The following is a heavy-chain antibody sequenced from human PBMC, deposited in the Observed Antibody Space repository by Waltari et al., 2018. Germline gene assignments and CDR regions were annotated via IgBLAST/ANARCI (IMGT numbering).Heavy chain of an antibody. J-gene: IGHJ2*01. CDR3: ARDQNPITMVRGAGWYFDL. Sequence: QLQLQESGPGLVKPSETLSLTCTVSGGSISSGGYYWSWIRQHPGKGLEWIGYIYYSGSTYYNPSLKSRVTISVDTSKNQFSLKLSSVTAADTAVYYCARDQNPITMVRGAGWYFDLWGRGTLVTVSS. CDR1: GGSISSGGYY. CDR2: IYYSGST. D-gene: IGHD3-10*01. V-gene: IGHV4-31*03.